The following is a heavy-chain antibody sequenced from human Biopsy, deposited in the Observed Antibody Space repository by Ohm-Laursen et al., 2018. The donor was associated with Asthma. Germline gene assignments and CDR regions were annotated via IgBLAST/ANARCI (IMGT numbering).Heavy chain of an antibody. D-gene: IGHD5-18*01. J-gene: IGHJ4*02. Sequence: GASVKVSCKFSGYSLSDLSMHWVRQAPGQGLEWMGGHDHEEGGTVNARRFQGRVTMTEDTSTDTAYMELSSLSSYDTAVYYCASDFPKDFVRYNFQFWGQGTLVTVSS. CDR3: ASDFPKDFVRYNFQF. CDR2: HDHEEGGT. CDR1: GYSLSDLS. V-gene: IGHV1-24*01.